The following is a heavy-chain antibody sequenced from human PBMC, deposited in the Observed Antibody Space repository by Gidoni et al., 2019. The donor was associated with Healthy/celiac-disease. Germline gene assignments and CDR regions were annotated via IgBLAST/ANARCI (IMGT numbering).Heavy chain of an antibody. J-gene: IGHJ5*02. Sequence: QVQLQQWGAGLFKPSETLSLTCAAYGGSFSGYYWSWIRQPPGKGLEWIGEINHGGSTNYNPSLKSRVTISVDTSKNQFSLKLSSVTAADTAVYYCARGRVTIVVVPAARSNWFDPWGQGTLVTVSS. CDR2: INHGGST. CDR3: ARGRVTIVVVPAARSNWFDP. V-gene: IGHV4-34*01. D-gene: IGHD2-2*01. CDR1: GGSFSGYY.